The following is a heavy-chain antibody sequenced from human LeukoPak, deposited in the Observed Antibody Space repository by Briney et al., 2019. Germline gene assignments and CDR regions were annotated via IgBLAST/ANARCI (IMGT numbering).Heavy chain of an antibody. CDR1: GGSFSGYY. CDR2: INHSGST. V-gene: IGHV4-34*01. J-gene: IGHJ3*02. CDR3: ARHRPHDAFDI. Sequence: PSETLSFTCAVYGGSFSGYYWSWIRQPPGKGLEWMGEINHSGSTNYNPSLKSRVTISVDTSKNQFSLKLSSVTAADTAVYYCARHRPHDAFDIWGQGTMVTVYS.